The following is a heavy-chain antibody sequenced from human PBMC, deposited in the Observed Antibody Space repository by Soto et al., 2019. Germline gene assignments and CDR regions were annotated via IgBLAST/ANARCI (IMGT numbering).Heavy chain of an antibody. CDR1: GFTFSSYS. Sequence: GGSLRLSCAASGFTFSSYSMNWVRQAPGKGLEWVSYISISSSTIYYADSVKGRFTISRDNAKNPLYLQMNSLRDEDTAVYYCARDRYYYDSSGYYGPYGMDVWGQGTTVTVSS. J-gene: IGHJ6*02. D-gene: IGHD3-22*01. CDR2: ISISSSTI. CDR3: ARDRYYYDSSGYYGPYGMDV. V-gene: IGHV3-48*02.